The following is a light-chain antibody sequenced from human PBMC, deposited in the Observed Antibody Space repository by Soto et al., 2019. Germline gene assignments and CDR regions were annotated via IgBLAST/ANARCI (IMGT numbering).Light chain of an antibody. V-gene: IGLV1-47*01. CDR1: SSNIGSNY. CDR2: RNN. CDR3: ATWDDSLGGVV. J-gene: IGLJ2*01. Sequence: QSVLTQPPSASGTPGQRVTISCSGSSSNIGSNYVYWYQQLPGTAPKLLIYRNNQRPSGVPDRFSGSKSGTSASLAISGLGSGDEADYYCATWDDSLGGVVFGGGTKLPVL.